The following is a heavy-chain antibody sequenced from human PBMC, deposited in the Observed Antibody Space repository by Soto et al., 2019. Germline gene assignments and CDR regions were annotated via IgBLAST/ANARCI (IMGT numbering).Heavy chain of an antibody. CDR2: ISSSSSYI. Sequence: GGSLRLSCAASGFTFSSYSMNWVRQAPGKGLEWVSSISSSSSYIYYADSVKGRFTISRDNAKNSLYLQMNSLRAEDTAVYYCASIYCGGDCSSPTYYYYYGMDVWGQGTTITVSS. CDR3: ASIYCGGDCSSPTYYYYYGMDV. D-gene: IGHD2-21*02. V-gene: IGHV3-21*01. CDR1: GFTFSSYS. J-gene: IGHJ6*02.